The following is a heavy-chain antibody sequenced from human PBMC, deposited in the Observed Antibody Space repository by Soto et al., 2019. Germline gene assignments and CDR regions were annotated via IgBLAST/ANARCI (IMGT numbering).Heavy chain of an antibody. CDR1: GYNFFDYG. CDR3: ARGRTVASIGPLLV. CDR2: VSPKSGNT. J-gene: IGHJ1*01. D-gene: IGHD1-1*01. V-gene: IGHV1-18*01. Sequence: QIQLVQSGAEVKKPGASVKVSCKASGYNFFDYGVSWVRQAPGQGLEWMGWVSPKSGNTDYARKVQGRVTMTTDIATSTAYMELRGITADDTGGYYCARGRTVASIGPLLVWGQGTLVSVSS.